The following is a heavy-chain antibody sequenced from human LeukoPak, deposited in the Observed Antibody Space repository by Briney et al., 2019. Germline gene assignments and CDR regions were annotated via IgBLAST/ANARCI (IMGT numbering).Heavy chain of an antibody. CDR3: ARDRRGEKDFDV. CDR1: GISVSNDY. CDR2: IYADGYT. Sequence: HSGGSLRLSCAASGISVSNDYKSWVRQAPGKGLEWVSAIYADGYTRDAASVKGRFSISRHNSKNTVYLQMDNLRPEDTAVYYCARDRRGEKDFDVWGPGTMVTVSS. V-gene: IGHV3-53*04. J-gene: IGHJ3*01.